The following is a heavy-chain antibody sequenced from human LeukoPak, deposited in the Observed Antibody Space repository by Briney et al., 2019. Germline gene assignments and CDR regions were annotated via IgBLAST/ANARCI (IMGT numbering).Heavy chain of an antibody. J-gene: IGHJ4*02. CDR3: ARHQYSSSWYDY. CDR2: IYTSGST. CDR1: GGSISSYY. D-gene: IGHD6-13*01. V-gene: IGHV4-4*09. Sequence: SETLSLTCTVSGGSISSYYWSWIRQPPGKGLEWIGYIYTSGSTNYNPSLKSRVTISVDTSKNQFSLKLSSATAADTAVYYCARHQYSSSWYDYWGQGTLVTVSS.